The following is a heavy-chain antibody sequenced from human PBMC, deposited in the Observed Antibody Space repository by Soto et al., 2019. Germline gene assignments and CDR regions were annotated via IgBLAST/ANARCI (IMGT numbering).Heavy chain of an antibody. V-gene: IGHV1-69*12. CDR1: GGTFSSYA. J-gene: IGHJ6*02. CDR2: IIPIFGTA. D-gene: IGHD2-21*02. CDR3: GGHWGGDCYSVNIFFLYGMEG. Sequence: QVQLVQSGAEVKKPGSSVKVSCKASGGTFSSYAISWVRQAPGQGLEWMGGIIPIFGTANYAQKFQGRVTITADESPRTGCMGLGSLGSEDTGVYYRGGHWGGDCYSVNIFFLYGMEGWGQGTTVTVSS.